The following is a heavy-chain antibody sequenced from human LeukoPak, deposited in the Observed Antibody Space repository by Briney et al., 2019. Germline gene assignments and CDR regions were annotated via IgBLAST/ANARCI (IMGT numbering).Heavy chain of an antibody. CDR3: ARDREARETSGDFDY. J-gene: IGHJ4*02. Sequence: GASVKVSCKASGYTFTGYYMHWVRQAPGQGLEWMGWINPNSGGTNYAQKFQGWVTMTRDTSISTAYMELSRLRSDDTAVYYCARDREARETSGDFDYWGQGTLVTVSS. D-gene: IGHD1-26*01. CDR2: INPNSGGT. V-gene: IGHV1-2*04. CDR1: GYTFTGYY.